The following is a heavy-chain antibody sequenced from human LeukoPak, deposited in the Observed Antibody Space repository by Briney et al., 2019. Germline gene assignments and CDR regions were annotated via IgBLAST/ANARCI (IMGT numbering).Heavy chain of an antibody. CDR1: DGSVTSGSYY. CDR2: ISYRGST. Sequence: SETLSLTRSVSDGSVTSGSYYWSWIRQPPGKELEWIGYISYRGSTNYNPSLKSRVTISVDTSKNQFSLKLSSVTAADTAAYYCVREHSWGDFDYWGQGTLVTVSS. J-gene: IGHJ4*02. D-gene: IGHD2-15*01. V-gene: IGHV4-61*01. CDR3: VREHSWGDFDY.